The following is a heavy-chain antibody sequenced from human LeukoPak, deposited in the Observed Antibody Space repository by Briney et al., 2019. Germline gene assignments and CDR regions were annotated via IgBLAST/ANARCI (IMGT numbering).Heavy chain of an antibody. D-gene: IGHD3-16*02. Sequence: ASETLXLTCTVSGFSISSGHYWGWIRPPPGKGLEWIGEINHSGSTNYNLSLKSRVTISVDTSKNQFSLKLSSVTAADTAVYYCARHAYDYVWGSYRSQRGYFDYWGQGTLVTVSS. V-gene: IGHV4-38-2*02. CDR3: ARHAYDYVWGSYRSQRGYFDY. CDR2: INHSGST. CDR1: GFSISSGHY. J-gene: IGHJ4*02.